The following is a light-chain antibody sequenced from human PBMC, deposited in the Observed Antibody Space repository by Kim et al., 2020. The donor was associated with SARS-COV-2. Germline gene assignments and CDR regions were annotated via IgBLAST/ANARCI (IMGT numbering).Light chain of an antibody. J-gene: IGKJ4*01. CDR2: DAS. Sequence: EIVLTQSPATLSLSPGERATLSCRASQSVSIYLAWYQQKPGQAPRLLIYDASTRATGIPARFTGSGSGTDFSLTISSLEPEDFAVYYCQQRNYWPLTFGGGTKVDIK. V-gene: IGKV3-11*01. CDR3: QQRNYWPLT. CDR1: QSVSIY.